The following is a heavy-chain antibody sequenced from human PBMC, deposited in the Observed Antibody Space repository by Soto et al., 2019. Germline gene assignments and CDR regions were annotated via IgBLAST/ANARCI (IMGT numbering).Heavy chain of an antibody. V-gene: IGHV4-4*07. D-gene: IGHD5-12*01. J-gene: IGHJ4*02. CDR1: GGSINTFY. CDR3: AREGSYSAYNFAHGIQLWSFDX. Sequence: SDTLSLTCTVSGGSINTFYWSWVRQPAGKGLEWIVRIFSSGSTSFNPSLESRVAMSVDTSKNHLSLNLSSVTAADMAVYYCAREGSYSAYNFAHGIQLWSFDXWGQGALVTVSX. CDR2: IFSSGST.